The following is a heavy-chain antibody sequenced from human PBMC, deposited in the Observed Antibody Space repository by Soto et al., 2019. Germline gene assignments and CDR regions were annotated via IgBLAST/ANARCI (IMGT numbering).Heavy chain of an antibody. CDR1: GGTFSSYA. V-gene: IGHV1-69*06. D-gene: IGHD3-9*01. J-gene: IGHJ5*02. Sequence: ASVKVSCKASGGTFSSYAISWVRQAPGQGLEWMGGIIADFGKTKYAQKFQGRVTITGDTSASTAYMELSSLRSEDTAVYYCARTIGNQRWFDPWGQGTLVTVSS. CDR2: IIADFGKT. CDR3: ARTIGNQRWFDP.